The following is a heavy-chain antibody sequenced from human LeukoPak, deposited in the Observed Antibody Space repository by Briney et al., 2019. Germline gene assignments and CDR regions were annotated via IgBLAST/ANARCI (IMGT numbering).Heavy chain of an antibody. CDR2: ISTTGTTV. D-gene: IGHD3-9*01. CDR1: GFTFSNYA. Sequence: GGSLRLSCAASGFTFSNYAMNWVRQAPGKGLEWVSYISTTGTTVYYTDSVKGRFTISRDNAKNSLYLQMNSLRAEDTAVYYCAREIWFYWGQGTLVTVSS. CDR3: AREIWFY. V-gene: IGHV3-48*03. J-gene: IGHJ4*02.